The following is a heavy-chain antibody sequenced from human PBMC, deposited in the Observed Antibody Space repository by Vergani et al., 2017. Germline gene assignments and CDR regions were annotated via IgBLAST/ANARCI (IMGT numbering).Heavy chain of an antibody. CDR1: GGSISSGGNS. D-gene: IGHD2-2*01. CDR2: IYDGGRT. Sequence: QVRLQESGPGLVKPSQTLSLTCAVSGGSISSGGNSWSWIRQSPGTGLEWIGYIYDGGRTYYNPSLESRLTISIDRSQNQFSLELTSVTAADTAVYYCATQYPRRGRFGFMDVWGKGATVTVSS. J-gene: IGHJ6*03. V-gene: IGHV4-30-2*06. CDR3: ATQYPRRGRFGFMDV.